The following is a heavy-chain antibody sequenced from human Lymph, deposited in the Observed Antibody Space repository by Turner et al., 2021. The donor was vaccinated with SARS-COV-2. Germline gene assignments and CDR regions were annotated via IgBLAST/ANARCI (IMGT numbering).Heavy chain of an antibody. J-gene: IGHJ3*02. CDR1: CYTFTRYY. V-gene: IGHV1-2*02. CDR2: INPNSGAT. D-gene: IGHD6-19*01. Sequence: QVQLVQSGAEVKKPGASVKVSCKDSCYTFTRYYVHWVRQAPGQGLEWMRWINPNSGATDYAQNFQGRVTMTRDTSISPAYMELSRLSSDDTAVYYCARSLGYSSGWYGDAFDIWGLGTMVTVSS. CDR3: ARSLGYSSGWYGDAFDI.